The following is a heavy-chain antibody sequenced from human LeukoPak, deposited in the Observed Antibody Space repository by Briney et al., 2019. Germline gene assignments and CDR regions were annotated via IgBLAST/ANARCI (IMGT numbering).Heavy chain of an antibody. CDR2: ISSSSSYI. D-gene: IGHD3-3*01. CDR3: ARSQLRRSYDSGGYYFDY. CDR1: GFTLSSYE. J-gene: IGHJ4*02. Sequence: GGSLRLSCTASGFTLSSYEMSWIRQAPGKGLEWVSSISSSSSYIYYADSVKGRFTISRDNAKNSLYLQMNSLRAEDTAVYYCARSQLRRSYDSGGYYFDYWGQGTLVTVSS. V-gene: IGHV3-21*01.